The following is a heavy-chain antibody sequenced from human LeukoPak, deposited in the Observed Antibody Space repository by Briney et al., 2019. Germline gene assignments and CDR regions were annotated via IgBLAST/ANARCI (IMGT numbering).Heavy chain of an antibody. J-gene: IGHJ3*02. D-gene: IGHD6-13*01. V-gene: IGHV1-2*06. CDR3: ARAAAGTRSAFDI. Sequence: GASVKVSCKVSGYTFTGYYMHWVRQAPGQGLEWMGRINPNSGGTNYAQKFQGRVTMTRDTSISTAYMELSRLRSDDTAVYYCARAAAGTRSAFDIWGQGTMVTVSS. CDR1: GYTFTGYY. CDR2: INPNSGGT.